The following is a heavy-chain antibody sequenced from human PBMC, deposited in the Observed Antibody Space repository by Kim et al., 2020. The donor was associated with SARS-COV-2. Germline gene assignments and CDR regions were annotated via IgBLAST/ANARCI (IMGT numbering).Heavy chain of an antibody. D-gene: IGHD2-15*01. CDR1: GFTFSSYS. V-gene: IGHV3-48*04. Sequence: GGSLRLSCAASGFTFSSYSMNWVRQAPGKGLEWVSYISSSSSTIYYADSVKGRFTISRDNAKNSLYLQMNSLRAEDTAVYYCAREGWGCSGGSCYSPFDYWGQGTLVTVSS. J-gene: IGHJ4*02. CDR2: ISSSSSTI. CDR3: AREGWGCSGGSCYSPFDY.